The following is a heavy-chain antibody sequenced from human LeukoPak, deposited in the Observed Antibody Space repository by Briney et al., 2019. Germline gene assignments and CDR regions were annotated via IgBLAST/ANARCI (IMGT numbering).Heavy chain of an antibody. CDR1: GFTVSSNY. D-gene: IGHD5-18*01. CDR2: IYSGGST. CDR3: ARDVGSVYSYGSLYYYGMDV. V-gene: IGHV3-66*01. Sequence: GGSLRLSCAASGFTVSSNYMSWVRQAPGRGLEWVSVIYSGGSTFYADSVKGRFTISRDDSKNTLYLQMNSLIAEDTAVYYCARDVGSVYSYGSLYYYGMDVWGQGTTVTVSS. J-gene: IGHJ6*02.